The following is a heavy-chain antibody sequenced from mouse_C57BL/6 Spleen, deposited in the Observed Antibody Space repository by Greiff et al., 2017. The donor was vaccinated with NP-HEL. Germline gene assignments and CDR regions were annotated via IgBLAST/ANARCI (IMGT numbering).Heavy chain of an antibody. J-gene: IGHJ3*01. V-gene: IGHV1-18*01. CDR1: GYTFTDYN. CDR2: INPNNGGT. CDR3: ALRARPAQATGAWCAY. D-gene: IGHD3-2*02. Sequence: EVQLQQSGPELVKPGASVKIPCKASGYTFTDYNMDWVKQSHGKSLEWIGDINPNNGGTIYNQKFKGKATLTVDKSSSTAYMELRSLTSEDTAVYYCALRARPAQATGAWCAYWGQGTLVTVSA.